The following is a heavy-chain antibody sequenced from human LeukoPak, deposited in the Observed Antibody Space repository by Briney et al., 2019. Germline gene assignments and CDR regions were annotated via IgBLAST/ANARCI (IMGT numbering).Heavy chain of an antibody. CDR3: AKVMPPGRIRFYSYYMDV. CDR2: ITYGSDTI. D-gene: IGHD2-15*01. V-gene: IGHV3-48*04. Sequence: PGGSLRLSCVASGFYFGGHAMHWLRQAPGKGLEWVAYITYGSDTIFYADSVKGRFTVSRDNAKNSLYLQMDSLRAEDTAVYYCAKVMPPGRIRFYSYYMDVWGKGTTVTVS. J-gene: IGHJ6*03. CDR1: GFYFGGHA.